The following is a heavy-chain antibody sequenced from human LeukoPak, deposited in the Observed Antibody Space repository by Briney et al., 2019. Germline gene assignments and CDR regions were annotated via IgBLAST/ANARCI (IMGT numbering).Heavy chain of an antibody. D-gene: IGHD5-18*01. V-gene: IGHV4-59*01. CDR3: ARGDRGYSYGYPSLYYYYYYMDV. CDR1: GGSISSYY. CDR2: IYYSGST. J-gene: IGHJ6*03. Sequence: PSETLSLTCTVSGGSISSYYWSWIRQPPGKGLEWIGYIYYSGSTNYNPSLKSRVTISVDTSKNQFSLKLSSVTAADTAVYYCARGDRGYSYGYPSLYYYYYYMDVWGKGTTVTISS.